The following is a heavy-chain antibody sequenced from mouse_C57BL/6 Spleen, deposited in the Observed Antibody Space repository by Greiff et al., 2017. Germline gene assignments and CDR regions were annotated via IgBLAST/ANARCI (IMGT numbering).Heavy chain of an antibody. CDR2: ISSGSSTI. D-gene: IGHD2-3*01. CDR3: AKGGTYDGYYAWFAY. V-gene: IGHV5-17*01. J-gene: IGHJ3*01. CDR1: GFTFSDYG. Sequence: EVKLVESGGGLVKPGGSLKLSCAASGFTFSDYGMHWVRQAPEKGLEWVAYISSGSSTIYYADTVKGRATFSRDNAKNTLFLQMTSLRSEDTAMYYCAKGGTYDGYYAWFAYWGQGTLVTVSA.